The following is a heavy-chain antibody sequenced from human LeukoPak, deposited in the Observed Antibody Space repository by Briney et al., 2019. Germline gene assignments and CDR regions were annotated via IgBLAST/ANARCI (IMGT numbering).Heavy chain of an antibody. CDR3: ARDGEYSSSPGIWFDP. J-gene: IGHJ5*02. CDR2: IIPTFGTA. D-gene: IGHD6-6*01. CDR1: GGTFSSDA. V-gene: IGHV1-69*05. Sequence: SAKVSCKASGGTFSSDAISCVRRAPGEGLEWMVGIIPTFGTANYAQKFKGRVTINTDESTSTAYVELSSLSSEDTAVYYCARDGEYSSSPGIWFDPWGQGTLVTVSS.